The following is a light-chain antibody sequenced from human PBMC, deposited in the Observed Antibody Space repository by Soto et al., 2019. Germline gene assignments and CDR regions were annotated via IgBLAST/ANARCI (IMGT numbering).Light chain of an antibody. V-gene: IGLV2-14*01. CDR3: SSYTTTSTLV. CDR2: EVR. CDR1: NRDVGSYNL. Sequence: HSALTQPASVSGSPGQSITIACTGTNRDVGSYNLVSWYQQRPGEAPKLIISEVRNRPSGISYRFTGSKSGNTASLTISGLQAEDEDDYYCSSYTTTSTLVFGGGTKLTVL. J-gene: IGLJ3*02.